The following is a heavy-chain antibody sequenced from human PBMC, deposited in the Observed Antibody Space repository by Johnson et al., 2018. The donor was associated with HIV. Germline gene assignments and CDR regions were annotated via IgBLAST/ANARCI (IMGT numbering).Heavy chain of an antibody. J-gene: IGHJ3*02. D-gene: IGHD1-26*01. CDR1: GFTFSSYD. CDR3: VRGGATSYDSFDI. Sequence: VQVVESGGGLVQPGGSLRLSCVASGFTFSSYDMHWVRQATGKGLEWVSGIGTAGDTYYPGSVQGRFTISRENAKNSLYLQMNSLRVGDTAVYYCVRGGATSYDSFDIWGQGTMVTVSS. CDR2: IGTAGDT. V-gene: IGHV3-13*01.